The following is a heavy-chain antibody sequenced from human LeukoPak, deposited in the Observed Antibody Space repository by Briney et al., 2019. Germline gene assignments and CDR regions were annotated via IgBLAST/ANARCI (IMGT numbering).Heavy chain of an antibody. CDR1: GFTFSDYS. V-gene: IGHV3-48*01. CDR2: ISSSSSTI. CDR3: ARETRRGTNFDY. J-gene: IGHJ4*02. Sequence: GGSLRLSCAAAGFTFSDYSMNWVRQAPGKGLEWVSFISSSSSTIYYADSVKGRFTISRDNAQNSVYLQMNSLRAEDTAVCYCARETRRGTNFDYWGQGTQVTVSS.